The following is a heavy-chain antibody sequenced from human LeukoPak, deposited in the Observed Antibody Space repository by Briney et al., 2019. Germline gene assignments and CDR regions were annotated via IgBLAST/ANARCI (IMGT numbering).Heavy chain of an antibody. V-gene: IGHV4-34*01. Sequence: PSETLSLTCAVYGGSFSGYYWSWIRQPPGKGLEWIGEINHSGSTNYNPSLKSRVTISVDTSKNQFSLKLSSVTAADTAVYYCAKRLRMGQWLTIDYWGQGTLVTVSS. CDR3: AKRLRMGQWLTIDY. CDR2: INHSGST. J-gene: IGHJ4*02. CDR1: GGSFSGYY. D-gene: IGHD6-19*01.